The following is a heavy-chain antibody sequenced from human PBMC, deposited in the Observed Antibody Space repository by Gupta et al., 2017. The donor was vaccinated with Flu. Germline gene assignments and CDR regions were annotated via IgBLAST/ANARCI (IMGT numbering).Heavy chain of an antibody. CDR3: ARPPPGYYDVSGGYHFGLDV. V-gene: IGHV1-69*01. J-gene: IGHJ6*02. CDR1: SYA. D-gene: IGHD5-12*01. Sequence: SYALSWVRQAPGLGLDWLGGVIPILGTVTYAQQFHGRVTIPAYESAATTYIEVRGLRSEDTAVYYCARPPPGYYDVSGGYHFGLDVWGQGTTVTVSS. CDR2: VIPILGTV.